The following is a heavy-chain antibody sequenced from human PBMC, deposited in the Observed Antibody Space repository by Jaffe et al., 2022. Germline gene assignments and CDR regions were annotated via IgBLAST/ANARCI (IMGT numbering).Heavy chain of an antibody. CDR2: VYYSGST. V-gene: IGHV4-39*01. CDR1: GGSVSSGSYY. CDR3: ARARWSLVGSSVIHNWFDP. D-gene: IGHD2-2*01. Sequence: QLQLQESGPGLVKPSETLSLTCTVSGGSVSSGSYYWGWIRQPPGKGLEWIGSVYYSGSTYYNPSLKSRVTISVDTSENQFSLKLSSVTAADTAVYYCARARWSLVGSSVIHNWFDPWGQGTLVTVSS. J-gene: IGHJ5*02.